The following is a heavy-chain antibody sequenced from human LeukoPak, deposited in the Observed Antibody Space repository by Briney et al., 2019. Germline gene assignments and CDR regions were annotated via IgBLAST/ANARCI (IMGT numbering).Heavy chain of an antibody. CDR1: GFTFTSYG. CDR2: ITYDGYYK. CDR3: ARDTFNY. V-gene: IGHV3-30*03. J-gene: IGHJ4*02. Sequence: PGTSLRLSCAASGFTFTSYGMHWVRQAPGKGLEWVALITYDGYYKYYSDSVKGRFTISSDTSKNTLYLQMNSLRVEDTAVYYCARDTFNYWGQGTLVTVSS.